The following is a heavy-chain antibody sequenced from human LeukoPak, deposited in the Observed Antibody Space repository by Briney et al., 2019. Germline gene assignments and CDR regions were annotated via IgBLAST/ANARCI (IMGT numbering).Heavy chain of an antibody. D-gene: IGHD3-16*01. J-gene: IGHJ6*02. CDR3: AKGPWGAYYYGMDV. CDR2: ISGSGATT. Sequence: GGSLRLSCAASGFTFSNYAMSWVRQAPGKGLEWVSVISGSGATTDYADSVMGRFTISRDNSKNTLYLQLDSLRAENTAVYFCAKGPWGAYYYGMDVWGQGTTVTVS. V-gene: IGHV3-23*01. CDR1: GFTFSNYA.